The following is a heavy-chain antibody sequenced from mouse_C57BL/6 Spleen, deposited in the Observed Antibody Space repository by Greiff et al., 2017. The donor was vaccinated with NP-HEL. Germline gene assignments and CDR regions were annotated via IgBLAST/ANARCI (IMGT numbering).Heavy chain of an antibody. CDR2: IDPNSGGT. Sequence: QVQLQQPGAELVKPGASVKLSCKASGYTFTSYWMHWVKQRPGRGLEWIGRIDPNSGGTKYNEKFKSKATLTVDKPSSTAYMQLSSLTSEDSAVYYCARPLYYDFPYAMDYWGQGTSVTVSS. CDR3: ARPLYYDFPYAMDY. D-gene: IGHD2-4*01. V-gene: IGHV1-72*01. J-gene: IGHJ4*01. CDR1: GYTFTSYW.